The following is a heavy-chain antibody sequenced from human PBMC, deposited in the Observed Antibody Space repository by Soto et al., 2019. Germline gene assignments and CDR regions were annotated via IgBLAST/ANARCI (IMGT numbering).Heavy chain of an antibody. CDR3: AKVLRGDIVVVPAATWRPYYYYYGMDV. V-gene: IGHV3-23*01. J-gene: IGHJ6*02. Sequence: GGSLRLSCAASGFTFSSYAMSWVRQAPGKGLEWVSAISGSGGSTYYADSVKGRFTISRDNSKNTLYLQMNSLRAEDTAVYYCAKVLRGDIVVVPAATWRPYYYYYGMDVWGQGTTVTVS. CDR1: GFTFSSYA. D-gene: IGHD2-2*01. CDR2: ISGSGGST.